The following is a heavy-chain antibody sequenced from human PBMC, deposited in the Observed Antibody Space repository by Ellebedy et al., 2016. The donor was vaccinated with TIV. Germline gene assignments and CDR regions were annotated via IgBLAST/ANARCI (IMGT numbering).Heavy chain of an antibody. CDR2: INPNSGGT. CDR3: ARGFPRIAAAGRGCWFDP. D-gene: IGHD6-13*01. V-gene: IGHV1-2*02. CDR1: GYTFTGYY. J-gene: IGHJ5*02. Sequence: ASVKVSXKASGYTFTGYYMHWVRQAPGQGLEWMGWINPNSGGTNYAQKFQGRVTMTRDTSISTAYMELSRLRSEDTAVYYCARGFPRIAAAGRGCWFDPWGQGTLVTVSS.